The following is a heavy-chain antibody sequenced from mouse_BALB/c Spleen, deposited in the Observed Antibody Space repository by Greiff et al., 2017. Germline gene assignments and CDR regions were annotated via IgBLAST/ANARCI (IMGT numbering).Heavy chain of an antibody. Sequence: EVMLVESGGGLVQPKGSLKLSCAASGFTFNTYAMNWVRQAPGKGLEWVARIRSKSNKYATYYADSVKDRFTISRDDSQSMLYLQMNNLKTEDTAMYYCVRHGSREAYAMDYWGQGTSVTVSS. CDR1: GFTFNTYA. CDR3: VRHGSREAYAMDY. CDR2: IRSKSNKYAT. V-gene: IGHV10-1*02. J-gene: IGHJ4*01. D-gene: IGHD1-1*01.